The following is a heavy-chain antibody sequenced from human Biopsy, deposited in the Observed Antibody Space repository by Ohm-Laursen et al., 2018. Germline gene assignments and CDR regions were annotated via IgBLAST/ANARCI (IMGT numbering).Heavy chain of an antibody. CDR2: INCKTGAT. CDR1: SYTFTDYN. J-gene: IGHJ4*02. CDR3: ARDPLNGHKHFDY. V-gene: IGHV1-2*02. D-gene: IGHD2-8*01. Sequence: ADSVKVSCKASSYTFTDYNIHWMRQAPGQGLEWLGYINCKTGATNYAQKFQGTVTMTRDTSISTAYLALGSLRSADTAIYYCARDPLNGHKHFDYWGQGSLVTVSS.